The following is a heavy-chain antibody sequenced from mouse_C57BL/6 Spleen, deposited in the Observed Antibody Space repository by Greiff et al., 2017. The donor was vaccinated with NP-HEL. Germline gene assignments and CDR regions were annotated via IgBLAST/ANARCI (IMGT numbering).Heavy chain of an antibody. J-gene: IGHJ3*01. CDR2: IYPGDGDT. CDR1: GYAFSSYW. CDR3: ARNWDEGAWFAY. D-gene: IGHD4-1*01. Sequence: VQLQQSGAELVKPGASVKISCKASGYAFSSYWMNWVKQRPGKGLEWIGQIYPGDGDTNYNGKFKGKATLTADKSSSTAYMQLSSLTSEDSAVYFCARNWDEGAWFAYWGQGTLVTVSA. V-gene: IGHV1-80*01.